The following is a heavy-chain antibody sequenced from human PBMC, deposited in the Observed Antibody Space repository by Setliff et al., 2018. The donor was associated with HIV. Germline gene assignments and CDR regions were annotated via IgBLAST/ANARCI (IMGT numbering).Heavy chain of an antibody. CDR3: ARLGYYNFWSGYWTDY. CDR1: GYSISSGYY. CDR2: IYHSGST. J-gene: IGHJ4*01. V-gene: IGHV4-38-2*02. D-gene: IGHD3-3*01. Sequence: SETLSLTCTVSGYSISSGYYWGWIRQPPGKGLEWIANIYHSGSTYYNPSLKSRVTRSLDTSKNQFSLKLTSVTAADTATYYCARLGYYNFWSGYWTDYWGHGTLVTVS.